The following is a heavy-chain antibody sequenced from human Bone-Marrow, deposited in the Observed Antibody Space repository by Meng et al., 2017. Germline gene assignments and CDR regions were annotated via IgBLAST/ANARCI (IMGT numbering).Heavy chain of an antibody. CDR2: ISYDGSNK. Sequence: GESLKISCAASGFTFSSYAMHWVRQAPGKGLEWVAVISYDGSNKYYADSVKGRFTISRDNSKNTLYLQMNSLRAEDTAVYYCARIRCDHYDFWSGYYGLDYWGQGTLVTVSS. J-gene: IGHJ4*02. CDR3: ARIRCDHYDFWSGYYGLDY. V-gene: IGHV3-30*01. D-gene: IGHD3-3*01. CDR1: GFTFSSYA.